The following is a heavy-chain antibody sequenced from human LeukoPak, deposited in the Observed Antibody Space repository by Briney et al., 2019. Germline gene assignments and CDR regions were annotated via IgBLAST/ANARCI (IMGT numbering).Heavy chain of an antibody. Sequence: QAGGSLRLSCAASGFTFSSYGMHWVRQAPGKGLEWVAVISYDGGNKYYADSVKGRFTISRDNSKNTLYLQMNSLRAEDTAVYYCAKDRAWFGKPFDYWGQGTLVTVSS. J-gene: IGHJ4*02. CDR3: AKDRAWFGKPFDY. CDR2: ISYDGGNK. D-gene: IGHD3-10*01. V-gene: IGHV3-30*18. CDR1: GFTFSSYG.